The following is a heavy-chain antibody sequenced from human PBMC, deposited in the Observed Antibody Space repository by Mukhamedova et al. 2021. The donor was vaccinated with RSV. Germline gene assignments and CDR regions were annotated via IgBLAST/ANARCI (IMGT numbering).Heavy chain of an antibody. CDR2: IYSGGHT. V-gene: IGHV3-53*05. D-gene: IGHD6-25*01. CDR3: AKDRTNSGWPNDAFDV. Sequence: GKGLEWVSVIYSGGHTYYADSVEGRFTISRDNSKNTLYLQMNSLRTEDTAVYYCAKDRTNSGWPNDAFDVWGQGTMVIVSS. J-gene: IGHJ3*01.